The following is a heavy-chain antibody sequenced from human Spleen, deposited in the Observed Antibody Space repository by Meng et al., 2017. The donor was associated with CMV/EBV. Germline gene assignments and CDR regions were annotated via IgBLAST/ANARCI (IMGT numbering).Heavy chain of an antibody. CDR1: YA. D-gene: IGHD3-16*02. V-gene: IGHV3-23*01. CDR3: ASGPTYYDYVWGTYRYTPYFDY. J-gene: IGHJ4*02. Sequence: YAMGWVRQAPGKGLEWVGGISGRGDNTAYADSVRGRFTLSRNNSKNTLYLQMNSLRAEDTAVYYCASGPTYYDYVWGTYRYTPYFDYWGQGTLVTVSS. CDR2: ISGRGDNT.